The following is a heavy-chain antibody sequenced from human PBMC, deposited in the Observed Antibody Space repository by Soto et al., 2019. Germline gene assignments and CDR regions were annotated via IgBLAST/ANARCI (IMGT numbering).Heavy chain of an antibody. CDR1: GGSVSSGAYY. Sequence: QVQLQESDAGLVKASQTLSLTCTVSGGSVSSGAYYWTWIRQRPGKGLEWIGYIYYSESTYYSPSLKSRLSISLDTSKNQFSLMLISVTAADTAMYYCARARLRAVYAFDIWGQGTMVTVSS. CDR3: ARARLRAVYAFDI. J-gene: IGHJ3*02. CDR2: IYYSEST. D-gene: IGHD5-12*01. V-gene: IGHV4-31*03.